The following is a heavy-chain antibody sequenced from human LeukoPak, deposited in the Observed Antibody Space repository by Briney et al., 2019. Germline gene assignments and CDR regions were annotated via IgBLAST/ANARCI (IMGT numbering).Heavy chain of an antibody. V-gene: IGHV3-11*01. CDR2: ISSSGSTI. J-gene: IGHJ5*02. D-gene: IGHD5-18*01. CDR1: GFTFSSYG. Sequence: GGSLRLSCAASGFTFSSYGMSWIRQAPGKGLEWVSYISSSGSTIYYADSVKGRFTISRDNAKNSLYLQMNSLRAEDTAVYYCARDRVATATARWFDPWGQGTLVTVSS. CDR3: ARDRVATATARWFDP.